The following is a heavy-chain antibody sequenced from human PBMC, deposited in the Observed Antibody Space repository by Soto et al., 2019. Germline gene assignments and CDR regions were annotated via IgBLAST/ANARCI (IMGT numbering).Heavy chain of an antibody. CDR2: IKEDGSEK. V-gene: IGHV3-7*01. CDR3: SRDVVVGAKALNY. CDR1: GFTFSNYW. D-gene: IGHD2-15*01. Sequence: GGSLRLSCAASGFTFSNYWMTWVRQAPGKGLEWVANIKEDGSEKHYVDSVKGRFTISRDNAKNSLYLQMNSLRVEDTAVYFCSRDVVVGAKALNYWGQGALVTVST. J-gene: IGHJ4*02.